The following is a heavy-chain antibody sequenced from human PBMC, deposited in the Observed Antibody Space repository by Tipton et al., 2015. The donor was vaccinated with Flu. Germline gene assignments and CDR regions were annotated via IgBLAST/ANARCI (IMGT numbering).Heavy chain of an antibody. Sequence: QLVQSGAEVKKPGSSVKVSCKASGDTFSSYAINWVRQAPGQGLEWMGGIVPMFGSATFPQKFRGRVTITADESTSTVYMELSSLRSEDTAMYYCSGYGGNSVYAFDVWGQGTMVTVSS. CDR3: SGYGGNSVYAFDV. CDR2: IVPMFGSA. J-gene: IGHJ3*01. D-gene: IGHD4-23*01. CDR1: GDTFSSYA. V-gene: IGHV1-69*01.